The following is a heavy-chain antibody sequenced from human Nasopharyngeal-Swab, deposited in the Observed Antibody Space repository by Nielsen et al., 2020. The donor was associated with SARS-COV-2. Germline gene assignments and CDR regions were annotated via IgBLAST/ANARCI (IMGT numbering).Heavy chain of an antibody. Sequence: SETLSLTCAVYGGSFSGYYWSWIRQPPGKGLEWIGEINQSGITSYNPSLKTRVTISVDTSKTQFSLKLSSVTAADTAVYFCARVGGDYYYYYYMDVWGKGTPVTVSS. J-gene: IGHJ6*03. CDR1: GGSFSGYY. V-gene: IGHV4-34*01. CDR2: INQSGIT. D-gene: IGHD4-17*01. CDR3: ARVGGDYYYYYYMDV.